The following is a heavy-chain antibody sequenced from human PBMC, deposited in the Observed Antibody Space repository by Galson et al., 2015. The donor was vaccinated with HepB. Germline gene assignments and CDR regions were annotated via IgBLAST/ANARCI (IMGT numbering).Heavy chain of an antibody. J-gene: IGHJ3*02. V-gene: IGHV6-1*01. D-gene: IGHD2-8*02. CDR1: GDSVSSNSAA. Sequence: CAISGDSVSSNSAAWNWIRQSPSRGLEWLGRTYYRSEWYNDYAVSVKSRITINPDTSKNQFSLQLNSVTPEDTAVYYCARDQSALLGSTALQAFDIWGQGTMVTVSS. CDR2: TYYRSEWYN. CDR3: ARDQSALLGSTALQAFDI.